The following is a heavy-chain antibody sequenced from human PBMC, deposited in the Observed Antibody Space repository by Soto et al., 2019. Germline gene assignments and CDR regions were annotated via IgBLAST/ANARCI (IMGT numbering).Heavy chain of an antibody. D-gene: IGHD2-15*01. CDR1: GGSITSGAYY. J-gene: IGHJ4*02. Sequence: PSETLSLTCTVSGGSITSGAYYWSWIRQHPGKGLEWIGYIYYSGSTYYNPSLKSRVTISVDTSKNQFSLKLSSVTAADTAVYYCARVSCSGGSCYAAKVDHFDYWGQGTLVTVSS. V-gene: IGHV4-31*03. CDR2: IYYSGST. CDR3: ARVSCSGGSCYAAKVDHFDY.